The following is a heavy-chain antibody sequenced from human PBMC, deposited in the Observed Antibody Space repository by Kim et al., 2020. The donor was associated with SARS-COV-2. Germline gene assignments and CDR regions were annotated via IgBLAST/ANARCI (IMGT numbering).Heavy chain of an antibody. J-gene: IGHJ4*02. V-gene: IGHV4-34*01. Sequence: PSLKSRVTISVDTSKNQFSLKLSSVTAADTAVYYCARAKPGIAAAATFDYWGQGTLSPSPQ. CDR3: ARAKPGIAAAATFDY. D-gene: IGHD6-13*01.